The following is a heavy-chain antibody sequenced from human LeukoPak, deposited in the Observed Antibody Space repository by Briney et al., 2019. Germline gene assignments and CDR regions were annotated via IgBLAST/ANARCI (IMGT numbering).Heavy chain of an antibody. D-gene: IGHD1-26*01. CDR2: IYYSGST. J-gene: IGHJ5*02. CDR1: GGSISSGDYY. CDR3: ARGPIVGATQGWFDP. V-gene: IGHV4-30-4*01. Sequence: SETLYLTCTVSGGSISSGDYYWSWIRQPPGKGLEWIGHIYYSGSTYYNPSLKRRVTISVETSKNQFSLKLSSVTAADTAVYYCARGPIVGATQGWFDPWGQGTLVTVSS.